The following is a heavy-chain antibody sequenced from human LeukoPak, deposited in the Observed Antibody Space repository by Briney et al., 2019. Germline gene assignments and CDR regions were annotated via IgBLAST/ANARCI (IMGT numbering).Heavy chain of an antibody. V-gene: IGHV4-59*13. D-gene: IGHD4-17*01. J-gene: IGHJ4*02. CDR1: GGSISSYY. Sequence: SETLSLTCIVSGGSISSYYWSWIRQPPGKGLEWIGNIYSSGTTNYNPSFKSRVTISMDTSKNQFSLKLSSVTAADTAVYFCARGYGDFRVEGRYFHSWGQGTLVTVSS. CDR2: IYSSGTT. CDR3: ARGYGDFRVEGRYFHS.